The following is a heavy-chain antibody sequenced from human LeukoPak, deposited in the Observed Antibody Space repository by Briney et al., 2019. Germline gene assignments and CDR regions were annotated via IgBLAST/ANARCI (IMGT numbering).Heavy chain of an antibody. D-gene: IGHD6-19*01. J-gene: IGHJ4*02. CDR2: IYTSGST. CDR3: ARHGGWYGGYYFDY. CDR1: GASIDGHY. Sequence: SETLSLTCTVSGASIDGHYWSWIRQPPGKGLEWIGYIYTSGSTNYNPSLKSRVTISVDTSKNQFSLKLSSVTAADTAVYYCARHGGWYGGYYFDYWGQGTLVTVSS. V-gene: IGHV4-4*09.